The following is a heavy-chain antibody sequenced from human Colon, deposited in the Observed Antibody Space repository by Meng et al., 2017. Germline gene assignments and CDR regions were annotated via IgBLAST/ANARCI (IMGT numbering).Heavy chain of an antibody. J-gene: IGHJ4*02. D-gene: IGHD3-10*01. V-gene: IGHV3-21*01. CDR1: GFAFSSYS. CDR2: ISTSSRYI. CDR3: ARGADGSGSYYKIAY. Sequence: GGSLRLSCAASGFAFSSYSMNWVRQAAGKGLEWVSSISTSSRYIFYADSVKGRFTISRDNAKNSLYLQMNSLRAEDTAVYYCARGADGSGSYYKIAYWGQGPLVTVSS.